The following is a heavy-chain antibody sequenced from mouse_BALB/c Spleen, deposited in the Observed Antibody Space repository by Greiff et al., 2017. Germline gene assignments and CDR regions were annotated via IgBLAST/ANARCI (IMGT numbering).Heavy chain of an antibody. CDR3: ARQGGLYGNSYFDY. V-gene: IGHV5-9-3*01. CDR2: ISSGGSYT. D-gene: IGHD2-1*01. J-gene: IGHJ2*01. Sequence: EVHLVESGGGLVKPGGSLKLSCAASGFTFSSYAMSWVRQTPEKRLEWVATISSGGSYTYYPDSVKGRFTISRDNAKNTLYLQMSSLRSVDTAMYYCARQGGLYGNSYFDYWGQGTTLTVSS. CDR1: GFTFSSYA.